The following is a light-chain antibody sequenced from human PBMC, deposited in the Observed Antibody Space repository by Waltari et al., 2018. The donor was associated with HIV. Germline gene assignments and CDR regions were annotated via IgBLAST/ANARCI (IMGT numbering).Light chain of an antibody. Sequence: DIKMTQSSSSLSASVGHSVTSPCRANEDISNFLDWFQQKPGKVPKLLIYAASTLQSGVPSRISGSGSGTDFTLTISSLQPEDVATYYCQKYNSSPRTFGEGTKVEI. V-gene: IGKV1-27*01. CDR3: QKYNSSPRT. CDR2: AAS. J-gene: IGKJ4*01. CDR1: EDISNF.